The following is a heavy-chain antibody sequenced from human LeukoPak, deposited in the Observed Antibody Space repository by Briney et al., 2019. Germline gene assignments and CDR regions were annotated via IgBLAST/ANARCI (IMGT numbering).Heavy chain of an antibody. D-gene: IGHD6-13*01. Sequence: SETLSLTCTVSGGSISSSSYYWGWIRQPPGKGLEWIGSIYYSGSTYYNPSLKSRVTISVDTSKNQFSLKLSSVTAADTAVYYCARRPLIAAAGTHWYFDLWGRGTLVTVSS. CDR3: ARRPLIAAAGTHWYFDL. V-gene: IGHV4-39*01. J-gene: IGHJ2*01. CDR2: IYYSGST. CDR1: GGSISSSSYY.